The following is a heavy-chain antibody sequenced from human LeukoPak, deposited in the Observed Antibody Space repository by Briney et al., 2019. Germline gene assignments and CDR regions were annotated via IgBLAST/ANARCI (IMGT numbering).Heavy chain of an antibody. CDR2: IYYGGST. D-gene: IGHD5-24*01. CDR3: ARALRNGYNTGFDP. Sequence: SETLSLTCTVSGGSISSYYWNWIRQPPGKGLEWIGYIYYGGSTNYNLSLKSRVTISVDTSKTQFSLKLSSVTAADTAVYYCARALRNGYNTGFDPWGQGTLVTVSS. V-gene: IGHV4-59*01. J-gene: IGHJ5*02. CDR1: GGSISSYY.